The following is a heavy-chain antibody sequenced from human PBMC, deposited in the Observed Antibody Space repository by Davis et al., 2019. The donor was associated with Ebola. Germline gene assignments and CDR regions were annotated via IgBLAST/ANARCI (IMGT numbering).Heavy chain of an antibody. CDR2: IYSGGST. D-gene: IGHD6-6*01. Sequence: PGGSLRLSCAASEFTFRNYAMSWVRQAPGKGLEWVSVIYSGGSTYYADSVKGRFTISRDNSKNTLYLQMNSLRAEDTAVYYCATEYSSSSLVYYYGMDVWGQGTTVTVSS. J-gene: IGHJ6*02. V-gene: IGHV3-53*01. CDR1: EFTFRNYA. CDR3: ATEYSSSSLVYYYGMDV.